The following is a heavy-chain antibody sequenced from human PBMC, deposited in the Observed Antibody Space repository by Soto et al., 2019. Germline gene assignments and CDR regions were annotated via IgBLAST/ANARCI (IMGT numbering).Heavy chain of an antibody. J-gene: IGHJ6*02. D-gene: IGHD4-17*01. CDR3: AKELRRGMDV. CDR2: VHPNSGGT. Sequence: QVHLVQSGAEVKQPGASVKVSCKASGYTFSVYHMHWVRQAPGQGLEWMGWVHPNSGGTNYAQSFEGRVTMTRDTSINTAYMELSRLTSDYTAVYYCAKELRRGMDVWGQGTTVTVSS. CDR1: GYTFSVYH. V-gene: IGHV1-2*02.